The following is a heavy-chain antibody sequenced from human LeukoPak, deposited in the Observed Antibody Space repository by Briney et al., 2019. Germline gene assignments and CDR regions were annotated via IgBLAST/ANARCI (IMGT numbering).Heavy chain of an antibody. V-gene: IGHV4-59*01. CDR2: IYYSGST. Sequence: SETLSLTCTVSGGSISSYYWSFIRQPPGKGLEWIGYIYYSGSTNYNPSLKSRVTLSVDMSQHQFSLKLRSVPAADMAVYYCARVVRGLTIMIHDAFDIWGQGTMVTVSS. CDR3: ARVVRGLTIMIHDAFDI. D-gene: IGHD3-10*01. J-gene: IGHJ3*02. CDR1: GGSISSYY.